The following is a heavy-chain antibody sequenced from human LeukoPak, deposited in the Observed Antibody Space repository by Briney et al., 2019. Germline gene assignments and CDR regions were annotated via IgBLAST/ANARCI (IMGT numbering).Heavy chain of an antibody. V-gene: IGHV1-69*05. D-gene: IGHD5-18*01. J-gene: IGHJ4*02. CDR1: GGTFSSYA. Sequence: ASVKVSCKASGGTFSSYAISWVRQAPGQGLEWMGGIIPIFGAANYAQKFQGRVTITTDESTSTAYMELSSLRSEDTAVYYCARGNTRGYSYGYFDYWGQGTLVTVSS. CDR2: IIPIFGAA. CDR3: ARGNTRGYSYGYFDY.